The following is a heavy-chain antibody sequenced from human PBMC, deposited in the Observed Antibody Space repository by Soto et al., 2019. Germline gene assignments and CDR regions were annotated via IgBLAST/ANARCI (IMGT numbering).Heavy chain of an antibody. Sequence: QVQLVESGGGLVKPGGSLRLSCAASGFTFSDYYMSWIRQAPGKGLEWVSYISSSGSTIYYADSVKGRFTISRDNAKNSLYLQMNSLGAEDTAVYYCARVNRGPYYDFWSGYYTSPFDGYYYGMDVWGQGTTVTVSS. CDR1: GFTFSDYY. J-gene: IGHJ6*02. V-gene: IGHV3-11*01. D-gene: IGHD3-3*01. CDR3: ARVNRGPYYDFWSGYYTSPFDGYYYGMDV. CDR2: ISSSGSTI.